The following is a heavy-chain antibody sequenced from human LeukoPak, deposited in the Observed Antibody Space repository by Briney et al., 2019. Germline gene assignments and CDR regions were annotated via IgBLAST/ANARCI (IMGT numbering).Heavy chain of an antibody. CDR1: GFTFSRFW. CDR3: ARRWWQQLVVTLFDY. D-gene: IGHD6-13*01. Sequence: GGSLRLSCAASGFTFSRFWLSWVRHAPGKGLEWVANINYDGREKYYVDSVKGRFTISRDNAKNSLFLQMNSLRAEDTAVYYCARRWWQQLVVTLFDYWGQGTLVTVSS. J-gene: IGHJ4*02. V-gene: IGHV3-7*01. CDR2: INYDGREK.